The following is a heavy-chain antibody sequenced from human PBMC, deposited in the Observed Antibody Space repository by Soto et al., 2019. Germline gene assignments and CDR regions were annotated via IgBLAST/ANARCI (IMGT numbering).Heavy chain of an antibody. CDR1: GFTFSNYY. V-gene: IGHV1-46*01. J-gene: IGHJ5*02. CDR3: TRGADVEKFEGLIFDT. D-gene: IGHD3-3*01. Sequence: QVRLVQSGAEVKKPGASVKVSCEASGFTFSNYYMHWIRQAPGQGLEWMGIINPSGDSTTFAQRIQGRVTMTGDTSTSTVYMDLGSLTFEDTAVYYCTRGADVEKFEGLIFDTWGQGTLVTVSS. CDR2: INPSGDST.